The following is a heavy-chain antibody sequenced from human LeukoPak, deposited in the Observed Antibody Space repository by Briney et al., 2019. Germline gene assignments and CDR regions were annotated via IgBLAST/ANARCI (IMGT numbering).Heavy chain of an antibody. CDR2: ISDNGRTK. CDR3: ATVHFGYFTF. CDR1: GFTFSSYA. J-gene: IGHJ4*02. Sequence: EPGGSLRLSCAASGFTFSSYAMSWVRQAPGKGLEWVSHISDNGRTKYYANSVQGRFTVSRDNAKNSLYLQMNSLRADDTAVYYCATVHFGYFTFWGQGTLVPVSS. V-gene: IGHV3-48*01. D-gene: IGHD3-3*01.